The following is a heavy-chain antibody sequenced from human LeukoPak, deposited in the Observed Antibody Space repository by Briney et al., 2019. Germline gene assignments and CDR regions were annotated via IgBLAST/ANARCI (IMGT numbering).Heavy chain of an antibody. CDR3: ARGAVAGNLYNWFDL. D-gene: IGHD6-19*01. CDR2: INPSGGST. Sequence: ASVKVSCKASGYTFTSYYMHWVRQAPGQGLEWMGIINPSGGSTSYAQKFQGRATMTRDTSTSTVYMELSSLRSEDAAVYYCARGAVAGNLYNWFDLWGQGTLVTVSS. V-gene: IGHV1-46*01. J-gene: IGHJ5*02. CDR1: GYTFTSYY.